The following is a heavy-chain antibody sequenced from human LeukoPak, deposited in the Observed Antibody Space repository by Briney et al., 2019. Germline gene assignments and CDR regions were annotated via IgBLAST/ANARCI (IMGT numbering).Heavy chain of an antibody. CDR3: ATDLLGYCSSTSCYFGY. D-gene: IGHD2-2*01. V-gene: IGHV1-24*01. Sequence: ASVKVSCKVSGYTLTELSMHWVRQAPGKGLEWMGGFDPEDGETIYAQKFQGRVTMTEDTSTDTAYMELSSLRSEDTAVYYCATDLLGYCSSTSCYFGYWGHGTLVTVSS. CDR2: FDPEDGET. J-gene: IGHJ4*01. CDR1: GYTLTELS.